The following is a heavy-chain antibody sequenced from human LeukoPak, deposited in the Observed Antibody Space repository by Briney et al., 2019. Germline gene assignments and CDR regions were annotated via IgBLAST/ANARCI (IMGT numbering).Heavy chain of an antibody. V-gene: IGHV4-38-2*02. CDR1: GYSISSGYY. CDR3: ARAGNKYYYSYYYMDV. Sequence: PSETLSLTCTVSGYSISSGYYWGWIRQPPGKGLEWIGSIYHSGSTYYNPSLKSRVTISVDTSKNQFSLRLSSVTAADTAVYYCARAGNKYYYSYYYMDVWGKGTTVTVSS. J-gene: IGHJ6*03. CDR2: IYHSGST.